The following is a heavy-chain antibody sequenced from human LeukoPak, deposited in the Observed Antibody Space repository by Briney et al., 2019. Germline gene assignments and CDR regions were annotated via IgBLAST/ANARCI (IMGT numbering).Heavy chain of an antibody. V-gene: IGHV1-2*02. J-gene: IGHJ6*02. D-gene: IGHD2-2*01. CDR2: INPNSGGT. Sequence: ASVKVSCKASGYTFTGYYMHWVRQAPGQGLEWMGWINPNSGGTNYAQKFQGRVTMTRDTSISTAYMELSRLRPDDTAVYYCAREPRATVVPAASYYYYGMDVWGQGTTVTVSS. CDR3: AREPRATVVPAASYYYYGMDV. CDR1: GYTFTGYY.